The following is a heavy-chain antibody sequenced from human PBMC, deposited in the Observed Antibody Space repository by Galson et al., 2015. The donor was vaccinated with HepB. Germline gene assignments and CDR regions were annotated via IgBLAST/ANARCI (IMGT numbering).Heavy chain of an antibody. J-gene: IGHJ6*02. CDR3: AKDRTPYSPYYYGMDV. CDR2: ISYDGSNK. CDR1: GFTFSSYG. D-gene: IGHD2-15*01. Sequence: SLRLSCAASGFTFSSYGMHWVRQAPGKGLEWVAVISYDGSNKYYADSVKGRFTISRDNSKNTLYLQMNSLRAEDTAVYYCAKDRTPYSPYYYGMDVWGQGTTVTVSS. V-gene: IGHV3-30*18.